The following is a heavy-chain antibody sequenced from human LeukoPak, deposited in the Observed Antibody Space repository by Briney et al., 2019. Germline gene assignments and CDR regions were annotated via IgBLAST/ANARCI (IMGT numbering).Heavy chain of an antibody. J-gene: IGHJ4*02. D-gene: IGHD3-3*01. CDR2: ISGSGGST. V-gene: IGHV3-23*01. Sequence: GGSLRLSCGASGFTFSTYLMMWVRQAPGKGLEWVSGISGSGGSTYYADSVKGRFTISRDNSKNTLYLQMNSLRAEDTAVYYCARGKQYYDFWRGIDYWGQGTLVTVSS. CDR1: GFTFSTYL. CDR3: ARGKQYYDFWRGIDY.